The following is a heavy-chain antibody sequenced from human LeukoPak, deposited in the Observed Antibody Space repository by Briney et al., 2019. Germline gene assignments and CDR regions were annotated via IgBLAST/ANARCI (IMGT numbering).Heavy chain of an antibody. D-gene: IGHD3-9*01. CDR3: AKDLVLRYFEGSLDY. CDR2: ISWSSGGR. V-gene: IGHV3-9*01. Sequence: GGSLRLSCAASGFTFDDYAMHWVRHTPGKGLEWVSGISWSSGGRGYADSVKGRFTIPRDNAKNSLYLQMNSLRAEDTALYYCAKDLVLRYFEGSLDYWGQGTLVTVSS. CDR1: GFTFDDYA. J-gene: IGHJ4*02.